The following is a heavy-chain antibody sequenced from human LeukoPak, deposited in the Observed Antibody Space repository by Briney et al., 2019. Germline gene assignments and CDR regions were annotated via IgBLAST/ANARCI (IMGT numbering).Heavy chain of an antibody. J-gene: IGHJ5*02. CDR2: IYTSGST. D-gene: IGHD3-10*01. V-gene: IGHV4-61*02. CDR1: GGSISSGSYY. Sequence: SETMSLTCTVSGGSISSGSYYWSWIRQPAGKGLEWIGRIYTSGSTNYNPSLKSRVTISVDTSKNQSSLKLSSVTAADTAVYYCARDLVVRGVIGWFDPWGQGTLVTVSS. CDR3: ARDLVVRGVIGWFDP.